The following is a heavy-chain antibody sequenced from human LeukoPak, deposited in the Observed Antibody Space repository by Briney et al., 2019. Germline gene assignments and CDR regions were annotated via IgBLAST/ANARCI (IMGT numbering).Heavy chain of an antibody. CDR2: ISYDGSNK. D-gene: IGHD3-22*01. Sequence: GRSLRLSCAASGFTFSSYAMHWVRQAPGKGLEWVAVISYDGSNKYYADSVKGRFTISRDNSKNTLYLQMNSLRAEDTAVYYCAKVAYYYDSSGPSYAFDIWGQGTMVTVSS. V-gene: IGHV3-30*04. CDR3: AKVAYYYDSSGPSYAFDI. J-gene: IGHJ3*02. CDR1: GFTFSSYA.